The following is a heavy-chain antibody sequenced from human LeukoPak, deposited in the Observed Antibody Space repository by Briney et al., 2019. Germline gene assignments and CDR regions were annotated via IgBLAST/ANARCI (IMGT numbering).Heavy chain of an antibody. CDR1: GGSISSGSYY. J-gene: IGHJ6*03. CDR3: AGHDFWSGYSLSRYYYMDV. D-gene: IGHD3-3*01. CDR2: IYTSGST. Sequence: PSQTLSLTCTVSGGSISSGSYYWSWIRQPAGKGLECIGRIYTSGSTNYNPSLKSRVTMSVDTSKNQFSLKLSSVTAADTAVYYCAGHDFWSGYSLSRYYYMDVWGKGTTVTVSS. V-gene: IGHV4-61*02.